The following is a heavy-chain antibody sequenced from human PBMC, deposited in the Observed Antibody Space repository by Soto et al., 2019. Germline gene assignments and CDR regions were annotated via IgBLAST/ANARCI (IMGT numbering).Heavy chain of an antibody. CDR2: IYYSGST. J-gene: IGHJ4*02. D-gene: IGHD3-16*01. Sequence: PSETLSLTCTVSGGSVSSGRYYWSWIRQPPGKGLEWIGYIYYSGSTNNNPSLKSRVTISVDTSKNQFSLKLSSVTAADTAVYYWGGGGGGGYWGQGTLVTVSS. CDR3: GGGGGGGY. CDR1: GGSVSSGRYY. V-gene: IGHV4-61*01.